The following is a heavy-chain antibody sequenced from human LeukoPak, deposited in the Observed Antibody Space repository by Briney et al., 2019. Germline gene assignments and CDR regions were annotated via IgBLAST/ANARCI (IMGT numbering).Heavy chain of an antibody. J-gene: IGHJ5*02. Sequence: SETLSLTCAVSGYSISSGYYWGWIRQPPGKGLEWIGSIYHSGSTYYNPSLKSRVTISVDTSKNQFSLKLSSVTAADTAVYYCARDGLASRSLFSWFDPWGQGTLVTVSS. V-gene: IGHV4-38-2*02. CDR3: ARDGLASRSLFSWFDP. D-gene: IGHD6-6*01. CDR2: IYHSGST. CDR1: GYSISSGYY.